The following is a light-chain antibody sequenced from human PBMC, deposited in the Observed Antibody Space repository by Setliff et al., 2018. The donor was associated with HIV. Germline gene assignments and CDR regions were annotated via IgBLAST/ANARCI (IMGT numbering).Light chain of an antibody. CDR1: SSDIGRYNL. V-gene: IGLV2-23*01. J-gene: IGLJ1*01. CDR3: CSNTGSNTYV. CDR2: QAT. Sequence: SALTQPASVSGSPGQSITISCTGTSSDIGRYNLVSWYQQYPGKAPKLMIYQATKRPSGVSNRFSGSKSGNTASLTISGLQAEDEADYYCCSNTGSNTYVVGSGTKVT.